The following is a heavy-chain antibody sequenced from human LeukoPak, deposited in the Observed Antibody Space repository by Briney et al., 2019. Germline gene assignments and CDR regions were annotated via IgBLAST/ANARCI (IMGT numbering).Heavy chain of an antibody. V-gene: IGHV4-59*01. CDR3: ARVSSSWTRDFDY. CDR1: GGSISSYY. CDR2: IYYSGST. J-gene: IGHJ4*02. Sequence: SGTLSLTCTVSGGSISSYYWSWIRQPPGKGLEWMGYIYYSGSTNYNPSLKSRVTISVDTSKNQFSLKLSSVTAADTAVDYGARVSSSWTRDFDYWGQGTLVTVSS. D-gene: IGHD6-13*01.